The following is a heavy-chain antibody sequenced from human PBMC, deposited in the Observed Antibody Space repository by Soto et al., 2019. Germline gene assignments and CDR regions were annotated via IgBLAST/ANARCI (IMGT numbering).Heavy chain of an antibody. Sequence: QITLKESGPTLVKPTQTLTLTCTFSGFSLSTSGVGVAWIRQPPAKALEWLGIIYWDNDKRYSPSLKNKLTITKHTSKNLVVLTMTYMDPADTAAYYCAYTLRARFDPLGQGSLVTVSS. CDR1: GFSLSTSGVG. CDR3: AYTLRARFDP. V-gene: IGHV2-5*02. J-gene: IGHJ5*02. CDR2: IYWDNDK.